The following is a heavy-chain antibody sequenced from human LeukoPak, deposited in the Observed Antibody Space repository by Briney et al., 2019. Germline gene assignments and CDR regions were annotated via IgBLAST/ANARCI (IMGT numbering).Heavy chain of an antibody. CDR1: GYTFTSYY. V-gene: IGHV1-46*01. Sequence: ASVKVSCKASGYTFTSYYMHWVRQAPGQGLEWMGIINPSDGSTSYAQKFQGRVTMTRDMSTSTVYMELSSLRSEDTAVYYCARDSVTGTTEYYYYYMDVWGKGTTVTVSS. D-gene: IGHD1-7*01. CDR2: INPSDGST. J-gene: IGHJ6*03. CDR3: ARDSVTGTTEYYYYYMDV.